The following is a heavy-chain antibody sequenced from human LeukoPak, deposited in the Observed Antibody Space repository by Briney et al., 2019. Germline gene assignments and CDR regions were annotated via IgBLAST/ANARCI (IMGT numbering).Heavy chain of an antibody. CDR2: ISSSSSYI. CDR3: ARSRDVEMATQVGGMDV. J-gene: IGHJ6*02. D-gene: IGHD5-24*01. Sequence: GGSLRLSCAASGFTFSSYSMNWVRQAPGKGLEWVSSISSSSSYIYYADSVKGRFTISRDNAKNSLYLQMNSLRAEDTAVYYCARSRDVEMATQVGGMDVWGQGTTVTVSS. CDR1: GFTFSSYS. V-gene: IGHV3-21*04.